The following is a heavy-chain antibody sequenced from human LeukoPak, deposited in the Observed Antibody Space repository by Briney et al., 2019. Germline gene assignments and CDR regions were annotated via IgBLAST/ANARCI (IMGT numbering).Heavy chain of an antibody. J-gene: IGHJ4*02. Sequence: PGGSLRLSCAASGFTFSSYWMHWVRQAPGKGLVWVSRINSNGGGTTYADSVKGRFTIPRDNAKNTLYLQMNSLRAEDTAVYYCARGPDTSGYYIGDHWGQGILVTVSS. CDR1: GFTFSSYW. D-gene: IGHD3-22*01. V-gene: IGHV3-74*01. CDR3: ARGPDTSGYYIGDH. CDR2: INSNGGGT.